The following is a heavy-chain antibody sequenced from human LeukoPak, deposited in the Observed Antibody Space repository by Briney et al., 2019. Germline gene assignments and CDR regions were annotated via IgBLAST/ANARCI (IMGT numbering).Heavy chain of an antibody. CDR2: ISYDGSNK. V-gene: IGHV3-30*03. J-gene: IGHJ3*02. CDR1: GYTFTSYG. CDR3: ARDQLAVVGSGAFDI. D-gene: IGHD6-19*01. Sequence: SCKASGYTFTSYGISWVRQVPGKGLEWVAVISYDGSNKYYADSVKGRFTTSRDNSKNTLYLQMNSLRAEDTAVYYCARDQLAVVGSGAFDIWGQGTMVTVSS.